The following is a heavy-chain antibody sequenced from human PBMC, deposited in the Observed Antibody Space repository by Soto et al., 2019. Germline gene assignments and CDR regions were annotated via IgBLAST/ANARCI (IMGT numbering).Heavy chain of an antibody. V-gene: IGHV3-49*03. CDR3: TRRTAPDFYDSSGYQA. CDR1: GFTFTDYT. D-gene: IGHD3-22*01. J-gene: IGHJ5*02. Sequence: GVLRLSCTTSGFTFTDYTMSWFRQAPGKGLEWVGFIKTKPFGGTTEYAASVKGRFTISRDDSKDIAYLQMNSLKTEDTAMYYCTRRTAPDFYDSSGYQAWGQGTLVTISS. CDR2: IKTKPFGGTT.